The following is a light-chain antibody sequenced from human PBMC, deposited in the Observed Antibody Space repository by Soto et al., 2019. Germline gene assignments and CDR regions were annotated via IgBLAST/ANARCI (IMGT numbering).Light chain of an antibody. Sequence: ENVLTQSPGTLSLSPGERATLSCRASQFVSNTYLAWYQQKPGQAPRLLISGASRSATGIPDRLSGSGSGTDFTLTIRRLEPEDFAVYFCQQYGSSPRTFGQGTKVEIK. J-gene: IGKJ1*01. CDR2: GAS. CDR3: QQYGSSPRT. CDR1: QFVSNTY. V-gene: IGKV3-20*01.